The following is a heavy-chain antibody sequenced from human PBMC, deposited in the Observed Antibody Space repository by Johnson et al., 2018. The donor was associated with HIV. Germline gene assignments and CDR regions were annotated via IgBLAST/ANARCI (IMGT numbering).Heavy chain of an antibody. J-gene: IGHJ3*02. CDR1: GFTFSDYY. D-gene: IGHD2-21*01. V-gene: IGHV3-30*02. CDR2: IRYDGSNK. Sequence: HVQLVESGGGLVKPGGSLRLSCAASGFTFSDYYMSWIRQAPGKGLEWVAFIRYDGSNKYYAESVQGRFTISRDNSKNTLYLQMNSLRAEDTAVYYCARAGVVFSTASHDAFDIWGQGTMVTVSS. CDR3: ARAGVVFSTASHDAFDI.